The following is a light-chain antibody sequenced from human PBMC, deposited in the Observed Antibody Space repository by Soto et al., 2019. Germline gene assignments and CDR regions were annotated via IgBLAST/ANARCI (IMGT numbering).Light chain of an antibody. V-gene: IGKV1-5*01. J-gene: IGKJ1*01. CDR2: DAS. Sequence: DIQMTQSPSTLPASVGDRVTITCRASQSISSWLAWYQQKPGKAPQLLIYDASSLESGVPSRFSGSESGTEFTLTITSLQPDDSATYYCQEYTDNSGTFGQGTKVDIK. CDR1: QSISSW. CDR3: QEYTDNSGT.